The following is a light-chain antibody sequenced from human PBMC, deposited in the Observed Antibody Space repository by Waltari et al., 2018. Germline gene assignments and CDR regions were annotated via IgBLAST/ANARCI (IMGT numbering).Light chain of an antibody. CDR3: QQRSTWPPFT. CDR1: QSVSKY. J-gene: IGKJ3*01. V-gene: IGKV3-11*01. Sequence: EIVLTQYPATLSLSPGERANLSCRASQSVSKYLAWYQQKPGQAPRLLIYDASNRATGIPARFSGSGSGTDFILTISSLEPEDFAVYYCQQRSTWPPFTFGPGTTLDI. CDR2: DAS.